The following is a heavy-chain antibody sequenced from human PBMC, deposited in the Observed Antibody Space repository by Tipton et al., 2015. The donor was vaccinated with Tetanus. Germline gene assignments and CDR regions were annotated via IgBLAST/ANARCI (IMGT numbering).Heavy chain of an antibody. J-gene: IGHJ3*01. D-gene: IGHD1-1*01. Sequence: TLSLTCTVSGGSTSGYYWNWVRQPPGKTLEWIAYTYYSGSTMYNPSLESRVTISVDTSKNQFSLKLSSVTAADTSVYYCARQALSLERLFKPPDVLDLWGQGTMVTVSS. CDR3: ARQALSLERLFKPPDVLDL. CDR2: TYYSGST. V-gene: IGHV4-59*08. CDR1: GGSTSGYY.